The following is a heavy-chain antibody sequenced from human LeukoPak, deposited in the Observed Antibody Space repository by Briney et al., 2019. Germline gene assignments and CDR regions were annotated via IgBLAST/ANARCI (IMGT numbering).Heavy chain of an antibody. D-gene: IGHD5-12*01. Sequence: PGGSLRLSCAASGFTFRNYVIHWVRQAPGKGLEWVAVISYYGGNQYYVDSVEGRFTISRDNSKNTLYLQMISLRVEDTAVYYCAKSESGYNDYVSGGFDYWGQGTLVTVSS. CDR2: ISYYGGNQ. J-gene: IGHJ4*02. CDR1: GFTFRNYV. CDR3: AKSESGYNDYVSGGFDY. V-gene: IGHV3-30*18.